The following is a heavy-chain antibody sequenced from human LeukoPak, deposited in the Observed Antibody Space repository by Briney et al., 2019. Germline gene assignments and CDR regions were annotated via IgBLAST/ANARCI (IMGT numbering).Heavy chain of an antibody. J-gene: IGHJ5*02. D-gene: IGHD3-22*01. CDR3: ARGVGYCDSSGGDWFDP. CDR2: IYYSGST. V-gene: IGHV4-31*03. CDR1: GGSISSGGYY. Sequence: PSETLSLTCTVSGGSISSGGYYWSWIRQHPGKGLEWIGYIYYSGSTYYNPSLKSRVTISVDTSKNQFSLKLSSVTAADTAVYYCARGVGYCDSSGGDWFDPWGQGTLVTVSS.